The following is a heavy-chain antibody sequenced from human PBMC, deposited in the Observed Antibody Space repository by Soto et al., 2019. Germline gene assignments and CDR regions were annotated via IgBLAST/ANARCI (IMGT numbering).Heavy chain of an antibody. CDR3: ARGVTTIFGVVIMDY. D-gene: IGHD3-3*01. V-gene: IGHV1-69*02. CDR1: GGTXSIYT. CDR2: IIPILGIA. J-gene: IGHJ4*02. Sequence: GASVKVXCKASGGTXSIYTISWVRQAPGQGLEWMGRIIPILGIANYAQKFQGRVTITADKSTSTAYMELSSLRSEDTAVYYCARGVTTIFGVVIMDYWGQGTLVTVSS.